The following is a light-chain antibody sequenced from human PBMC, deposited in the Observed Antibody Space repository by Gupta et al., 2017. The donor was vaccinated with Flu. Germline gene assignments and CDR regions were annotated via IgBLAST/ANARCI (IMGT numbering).Light chain of an antibody. CDR1: SNDIGGYNY. J-gene: IGLJ3*02. V-gene: IGLV2-14*03. CDR2: DVT. CDR3: SSYASGATWV. Sequence: QSALTQPASVSGAPGQSITISCTGTSNDIGGYNYVSWYQQHPGKATQLMIYDVTNRPAGVSNRFSGSKSVNTASLTITGLQTEDEADYYCSSYASGATWVFGGGTTLTVL.